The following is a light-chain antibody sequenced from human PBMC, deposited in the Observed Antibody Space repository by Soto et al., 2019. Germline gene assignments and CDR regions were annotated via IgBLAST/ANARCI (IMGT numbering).Light chain of an antibody. Sequence: EIVLTQAPATLSLSPGERATLSCRASQSIGLAIAWYQHKPGQAPRLLIFDASQRATGIPARFRGSGSGTDVTLSISSLEPEDCAVYYCQQRTDRPPWTFGQGTKVESK. CDR2: DAS. CDR1: QSIGLA. J-gene: IGKJ1*01. V-gene: IGKV3-11*01. CDR3: QQRTDRPPWT.